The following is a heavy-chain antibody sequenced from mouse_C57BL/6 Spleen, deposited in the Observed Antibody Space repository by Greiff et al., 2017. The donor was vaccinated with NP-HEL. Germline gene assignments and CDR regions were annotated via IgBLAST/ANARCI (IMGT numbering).Heavy chain of an antibody. V-gene: IGHV1-22*01. J-gene: IGHJ2*01. D-gene: IGHD2-3*01. Sequence: VQLQQSGPGLVKPGASVKMSCKASGYTFTDYNMHWVKQSHGKSLEWVGYINPNNGGTSYNQTFKGKATLTVNKSSSTAYMELRSLTSEDSAVYYWARIYGYYLYYLDYWGQGTTLTVSS. CDR1: GYTFTDYN. CDR3: ARIYGYYLYYLDY. CDR2: INPNNGGT.